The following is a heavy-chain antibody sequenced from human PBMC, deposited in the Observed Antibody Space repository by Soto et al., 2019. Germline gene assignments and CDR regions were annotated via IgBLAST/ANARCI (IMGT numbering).Heavy chain of an antibody. CDR1: GFTFSIYS. D-gene: IGHD2-2*01. J-gene: IGHJ3*02. Sequence: GGSLRLSCAASGFTFSIYSMNWVRQAPGKGLEWVSSISSSSSYIYYADSVKGRFTISRDNAKNSLFRQMNSLRAEDTAVYYCAKEAIVVVPAADAGAFDIWGQGTVVTVSS. V-gene: IGHV3-21*01. CDR3: AKEAIVVVPAADAGAFDI. CDR2: ISSSSSYI.